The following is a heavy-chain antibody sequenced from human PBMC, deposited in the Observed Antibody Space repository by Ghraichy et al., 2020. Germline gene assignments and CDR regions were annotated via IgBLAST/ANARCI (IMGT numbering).Heavy chain of an antibody. Sequence: LSLTCAASGFTFSSYAMHWVRQAPGKGLEYVSAISSNGGSTYYANSVKGRFTISRDNSKNTLYLQMGSLRAEDMAVYYCARDRVPYCGGDCYSPMGYWGQGTLVTVSS. CDR2: ISSNGGST. CDR3: ARDRVPYCGGDCYSPMGY. J-gene: IGHJ4*02. D-gene: IGHD2-21*02. V-gene: IGHV3-64*01. CDR1: GFTFSSYA.